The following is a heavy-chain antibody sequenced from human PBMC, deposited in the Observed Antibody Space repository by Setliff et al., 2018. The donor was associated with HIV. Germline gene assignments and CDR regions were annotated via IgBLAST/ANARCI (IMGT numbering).Heavy chain of an antibody. J-gene: IGHJ4*02. V-gene: IGHV3-30*02. CDR3: AKNVFSSIWSPLDY. Sequence: GGSLRLSCAASGFTFSSYAMHWVRQAPGKGLEWVSSILFDGSYQFYGDPVKGRFIISRDNSRNTLYLQMTSLRIEDTAVYYCAKNVFSSIWSPLDYWGQGTLVTVSS. D-gene: IGHD6-13*01. CDR2: ILFDGSYQ. CDR1: GFTFSSYA.